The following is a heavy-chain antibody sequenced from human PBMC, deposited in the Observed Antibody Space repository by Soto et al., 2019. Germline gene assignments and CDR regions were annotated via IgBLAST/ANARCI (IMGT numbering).Heavy chain of an antibody. CDR1: GGIFTNNA. CDR2: VIPLFDTA. Sequence: QVQVVQSGAEVKKPGSSVEVSCKVSGGIFTNNAISWVRQAPGQGLEWLGGVIPLFDTAYYAQIFRGRLRISADAATTTAYMELSGLTSADTAVYFCATGGHNDGYNFYHGMDVWGQGTTVTVSA. D-gene: IGHD3-16*01. CDR3: ATGGHNDGYNFYHGMDV. J-gene: IGHJ6*01. V-gene: IGHV1-69*01.